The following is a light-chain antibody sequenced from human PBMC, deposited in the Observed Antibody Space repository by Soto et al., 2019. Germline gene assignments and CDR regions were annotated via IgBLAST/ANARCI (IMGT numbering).Light chain of an antibody. CDR3: CSYAGNSLI. CDR2: DVT. V-gene: IGLV2-11*01. J-gene: IGLJ2*01. CDR1: SSDVGAYNY. Sequence: QSVLTQPRSVSGSPGQSVTVSCTGTSSDVGAYNYVSWYQQHPGRAPKIIIYDVTGRPSGVPDRFSGSKSGNTASLTISGLQADDEDDYSCCSYAGNSLIFGGGTKLTVL.